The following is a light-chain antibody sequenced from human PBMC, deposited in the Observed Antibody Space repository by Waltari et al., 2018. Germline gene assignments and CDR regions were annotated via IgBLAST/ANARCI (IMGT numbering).Light chain of an antibody. Sequence: DIVMTQSPDSLAVSLGERATINCKSSQSILYTSNDKNYLAWYQQKPGQPPKLLIYWASTRESGVPDRFSGSGSGTDFTLTISNLQAEDVAVYYCQQYYRRRTFGLGTKVEIK. CDR2: WAS. CDR1: QSILYTSNDKNY. V-gene: IGKV4-1*01. J-gene: IGKJ1*01. CDR3: QQYYRRRT.